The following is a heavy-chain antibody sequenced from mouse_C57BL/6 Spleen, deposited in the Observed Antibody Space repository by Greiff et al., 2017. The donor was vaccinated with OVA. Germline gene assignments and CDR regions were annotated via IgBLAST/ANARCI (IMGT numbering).Heavy chain of an antibody. Sequence: QVQLQQSGAELVKPGASVKLSCKASGYTFTEYTIHWVKQRSGQGLEWIGWFYPGSGSIKYTEKFKDKATLTADKSSSIVYMELSRLTSESSAVAFCASSPYCGSPYAMDYWGKGTSVTVSS. D-gene: IGHD1-1*01. CDR1: GYTFTEYT. CDR2: FYPGSGSI. V-gene: IGHV1-62-2*01. J-gene: IGHJ4*01. CDR3: ASSPYCGSPYAMDY.